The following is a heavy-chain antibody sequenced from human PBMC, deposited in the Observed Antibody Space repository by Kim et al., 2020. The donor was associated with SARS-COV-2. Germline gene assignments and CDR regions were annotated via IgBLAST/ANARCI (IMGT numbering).Heavy chain of an antibody. D-gene: IGHD3-3*01. Sequence: SETLSLTCTVSGCSISSGGYYWSWIRQHPGKGLEWIVYIYYSGSTYYNPSLKSRVIISVDTSKNQFSLKLSSGTAADTAVYYCARGDTIFGVVINAFDI. CDR1: GCSISSGGYY. J-gene: IGHJ3*02. CDR3: ARGDTIFGVVINAFDI. CDR2: IYYSGST. V-gene: IGHV4-31*03.